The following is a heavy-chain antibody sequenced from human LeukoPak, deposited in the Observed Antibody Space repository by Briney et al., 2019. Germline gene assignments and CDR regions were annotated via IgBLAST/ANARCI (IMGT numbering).Heavy chain of an antibody. Sequence: VASVKVSCKASGYTFTSYGISWVRQAPGQGLEWMGWISAYNGNTNYAQKLQGRVTMTTDTSTSTAYMELRSLRSDDTAVYYCARWNWNNFWSGYSYYYMDVWGKGTTVTVSS. CDR2: ISAYNGNT. J-gene: IGHJ6*03. CDR1: GYTFTSYG. V-gene: IGHV1-18*01. CDR3: ARWNWNNFWSGYSYYYMDV. D-gene: IGHD3-3*01.